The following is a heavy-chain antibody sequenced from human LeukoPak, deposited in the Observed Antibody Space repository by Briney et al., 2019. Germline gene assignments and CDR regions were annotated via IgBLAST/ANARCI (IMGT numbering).Heavy chain of an antibody. D-gene: IGHD3-3*01. CDR3: ARVHNYDFWSGYYGSIDY. V-gene: IGHV1-18*01. Sequence: VASVKVSSKASGYTFTSYGISWVRQAPGQGLEWMGWISAYNGNTNYAQKLQGRVTMTTDTSTSTAYMELRSLRSDDTAVYYCARVHNYDFWSGYYGSIDYWGQGTLVTVSS. CDR2: ISAYNGNT. CDR1: GYTFTSYG. J-gene: IGHJ4*02.